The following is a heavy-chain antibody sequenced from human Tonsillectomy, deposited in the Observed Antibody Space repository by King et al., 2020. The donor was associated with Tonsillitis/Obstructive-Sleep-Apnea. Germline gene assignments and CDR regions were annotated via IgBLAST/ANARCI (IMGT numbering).Heavy chain of an antibody. D-gene: IGHD3-22*01. J-gene: IGHJ5*02. Sequence: VQLQQWGAGLLKPSETLSLTCAVYGGSFSGYYWSWIRQPPGKGLEWIGEINHSGSTNYNPSLKSRVTISVDTSKNQFALKLSPVTAADTAVYYCASNYYDSSGSWFDPWGQGTLVTVSS. CDR3: ASNYYDSSGSWFDP. CDR1: GGSFSGYY. V-gene: IGHV4-34*01. CDR2: INHSGST.